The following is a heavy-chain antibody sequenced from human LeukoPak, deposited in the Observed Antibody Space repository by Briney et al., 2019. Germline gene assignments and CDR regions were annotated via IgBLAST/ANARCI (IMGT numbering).Heavy chain of an antibody. D-gene: IGHD3-22*01. CDR2: IYYSGST. Sequence: PSETLSLTCTVSGGSISSYYWSWIRQPPGKGLEWIGYIYYSGSTNYNPSLKSRVTISVDTSKNQFSLKLSSVTAADTAVYYCARRKYYYDSSGPWNWFDPWGQGTLVTVSS. CDR1: GGSISSYY. CDR3: ARRKYYYDSSGPWNWFDP. V-gene: IGHV4-59*08. J-gene: IGHJ5*02.